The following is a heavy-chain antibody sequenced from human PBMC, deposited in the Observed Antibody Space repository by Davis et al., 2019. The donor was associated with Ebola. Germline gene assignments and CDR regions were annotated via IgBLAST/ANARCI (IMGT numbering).Heavy chain of an antibody. V-gene: IGHV3-21*01. CDR1: GFTFSSYT. CDR3: ARKFRP. J-gene: IGHJ5*02. CDR2: ILSDSSSL. Sequence: PGGSLRLSCSVSGFTFSSYTMNWVRQAPGKGLEWVASILSDSSSLYYSDSVKGRFTISRDNAKSSLYLQLDGLRVEDTATYFCARKFRPWGKGTLVTVSS.